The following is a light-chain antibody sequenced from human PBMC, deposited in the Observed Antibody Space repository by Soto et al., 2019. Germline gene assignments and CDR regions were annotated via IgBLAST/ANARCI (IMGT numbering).Light chain of an antibody. V-gene: IGKV4-1*01. CDR3: QQYYSTPRT. Sequence: DIVMTQSPDSLAVSLGERATINCKSSQSVLYSSNNKNYLAWYQQKPGQPPKLLIYWASTRESGVPDRFSGSGSGTAFTLTISSLQAEDVAVYSCQQYYSTPRTFGQGTKVEIK. CDR1: QSVLYSSNNKNY. J-gene: IGKJ1*01. CDR2: WAS.